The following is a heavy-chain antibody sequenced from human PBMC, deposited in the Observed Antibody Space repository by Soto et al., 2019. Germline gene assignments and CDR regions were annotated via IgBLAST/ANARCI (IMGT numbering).Heavy chain of an antibody. CDR3: AKVHGSGTDY. Sequence: QVQLVESGGGVVQPGRSLRLSCAASGFTFSSYGMHWVRQAPGKGLEWVTVISYDGSNKYYADSVKGRFTISRDNSKNTLYLQMNSLRAEDTAVYYWAKVHGSGTDYWGQGTLVTVSS. V-gene: IGHV3-30*18. D-gene: IGHD3-10*01. J-gene: IGHJ4*02. CDR1: GFTFSSYG. CDR2: ISYDGSNK.